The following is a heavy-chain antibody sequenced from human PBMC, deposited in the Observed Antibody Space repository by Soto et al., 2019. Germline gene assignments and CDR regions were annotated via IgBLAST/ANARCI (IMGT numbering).Heavy chain of an antibody. CDR1: GFTLRNHG. D-gene: IGHD3-22*01. CDR3: AKLCRSLGFGSMRYFDSSDSDWYLDL. J-gene: IGHJ2*01. CDR2: VSFDGRDE. V-gene: IGHV3-30*18. Sequence: QVQLVESGGGVVQPGRSLRLSCAVSGFTLRNHGMHWVRQSPGKGLEWVAVVSFDGRDEYYANSVKGRFTVSRDNSRNTVYLQRNSLKDEDTAIYYCAKLCRSLGFGSMRYFDSSDSDWYLDLWGRGTLVTVSS.